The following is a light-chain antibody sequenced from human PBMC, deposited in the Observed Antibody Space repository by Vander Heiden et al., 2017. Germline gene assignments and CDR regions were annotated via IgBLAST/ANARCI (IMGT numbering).Light chain of an antibody. CDR1: QSVSSY. CDR2: DAS. V-gene: IGKV3-11*01. CDR3: QQRSNWS. Sequence: EIVLTQSPATLSLSPGERATLSCRASQSVSSYLAWYQQKPGQAPRLLIYDASNRATGIPARFSGSGSGTDFTLTISSLKPEDFAVYYCQQRSNWSFGQGTRLEIK. J-gene: IGKJ5*01.